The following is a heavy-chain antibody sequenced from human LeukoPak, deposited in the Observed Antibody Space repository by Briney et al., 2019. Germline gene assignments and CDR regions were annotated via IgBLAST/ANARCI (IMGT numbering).Heavy chain of an antibody. Sequence: GGSLSLSCAASGFTLSIYGVLCVRQARGKGLEWVAVISYDGSNKYYADSVKGRFTISRDNSKNTLYPQMNSLRAEDTAVYYCATKQWLVRTPPSGYWGQATLVTVSP. CDR2: ISYDGSNK. V-gene: IGHV3-30*03. CDR3: ATKQWLVRTPPSGY. CDR1: GFTLSIYG. D-gene: IGHD6-19*01. J-gene: IGHJ4*02.